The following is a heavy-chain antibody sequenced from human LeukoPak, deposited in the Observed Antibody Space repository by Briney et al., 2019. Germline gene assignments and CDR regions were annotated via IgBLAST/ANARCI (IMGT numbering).Heavy chain of an antibody. CDR3: ARDRRHFITISEIDY. Sequence: GGSLRLSCAASGFTFSSYEMNWVRQAPGKGLEWVSYISSSGSTIYYADSVKGRFTISRDNAKNSLYLQMNSLRAEDTAVYYCARDRRHFITISEIDYWGQGTLVTVSS. V-gene: IGHV3-48*03. J-gene: IGHJ4*02. D-gene: IGHD3-9*01. CDR2: ISSSGSTI. CDR1: GFTFSSYE.